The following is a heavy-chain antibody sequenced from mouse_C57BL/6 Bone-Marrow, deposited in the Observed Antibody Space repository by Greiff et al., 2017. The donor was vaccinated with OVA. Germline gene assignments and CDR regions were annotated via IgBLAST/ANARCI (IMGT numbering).Heavy chain of an antibody. J-gene: IGHJ1*03. D-gene: IGHD1-1*01. CDR1: GFTFSSYG. CDR2: ISSGGSYT. CDR3: ARHGSSYGYFDV. Sequence: EVHLVESGGDLVKPGGSLKLSCAASGFTFSSYGMSWVRQTPDKRLEWVATISSGGSYTYYPDSVKGRFTISRDNAKNTLYLQMSSLKSEDTAMYYCARHGSSYGYFDVWGTGTTVTVSS. V-gene: IGHV5-6*01.